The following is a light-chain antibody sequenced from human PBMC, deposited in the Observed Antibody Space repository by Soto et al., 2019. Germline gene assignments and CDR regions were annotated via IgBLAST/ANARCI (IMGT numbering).Light chain of an antibody. Sequence: DIQITQSPSSLSASVGDIVTITCQASQNINNYLNWYQQKPGRAPKLLIYDASNLEAGVPSRLRGSGSGTDFTFTISSMKPEDIATYYCQQYENIPTFGQGTRLEIK. CDR2: DAS. CDR3: QQYENIPT. CDR1: QNINNY. J-gene: IGKJ5*01. V-gene: IGKV1-33*01.